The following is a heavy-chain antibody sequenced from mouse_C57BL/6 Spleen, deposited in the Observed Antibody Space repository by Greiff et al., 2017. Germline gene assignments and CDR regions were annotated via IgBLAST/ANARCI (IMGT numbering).Heavy chain of an antibody. Sequence: VQLQQSGPELVKPGASVTISCKASGYSFTGYYMNWVKQSPEKSLEWIGEINPSTGGTTYNQKFKAKATLTVDKSSSTAYMQLKSLTSEDSAVYYWARGDGYAYWGQGTLVTVSA. D-gene: IGHD2-3*01. CDR1: GYSFTGYY. CDR3: ARGDGYAY. V-gene: IGHV1-42*01. J-gene: IGHJ3*01. CDR2: INPSTGGT.